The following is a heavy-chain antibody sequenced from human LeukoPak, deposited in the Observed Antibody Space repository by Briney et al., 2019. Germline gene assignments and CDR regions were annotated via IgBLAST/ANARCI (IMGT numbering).Heavy chain of an antibody. CDR1: GYTFTGYY. V-gene: IGHV1-2*02. J-gene: IGHJ5*02. CDR3: AREIAAAGTPGGWFDP. D-gene: IGHD6-13*01. Sequence: GASVKVSCKASGYTFTGYYMHWVRQAPGQGLEWMGWINPNSGGTNYAQKFQSRVTMTRDTSISTAYMELSRLRSDDTAVYYCAREIAAAGTPGGWFDPWGQGTLVTVSS. CDR2: INPNSGGT.